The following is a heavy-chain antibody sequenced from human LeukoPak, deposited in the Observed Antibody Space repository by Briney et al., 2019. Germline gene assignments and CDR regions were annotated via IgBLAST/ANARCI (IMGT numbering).Heavy chain of an antibody. D-gene: IGHD5-12*01. CDR2: ISSGGRDI. V-gene: IGHV3-48*03. CDR1: GFTFSNYE. CDR3: ARVLVTTNGMDV. Sequence: GGSLRLSCAASGFTFSNYEMSWVRQAPGKGLEWVSYISSGGRDIFYADSVKGRFTISRDNAKSSLYLQMNSLRAEDTAVYYCARVLVTTNGMDVWGQGTTVTVSS. J-gene: IGHJ6*02.